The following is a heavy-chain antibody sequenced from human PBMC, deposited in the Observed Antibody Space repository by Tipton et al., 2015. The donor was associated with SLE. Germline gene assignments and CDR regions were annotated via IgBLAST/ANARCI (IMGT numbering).Heavy chain of an antibody. CDR1: GGSISSGSYP. D-gene: IGHD4-17*01. Sequence: TLSLTCTVSGGSISSGSYPWSWIRKPAGKGLEWIGYIYASGSTHYNPSLKSRVTMSVDTSKNQFSLKLSSVTAADTAVYYCATLTTVTTYYYYYMDVWGKGTTVTVSS. CDR3: ATLTTVTTYYYYYMDV. V-gene: IGHV4-61*09. CDR2: IYASGST. J-gene: IGHJ6*03.